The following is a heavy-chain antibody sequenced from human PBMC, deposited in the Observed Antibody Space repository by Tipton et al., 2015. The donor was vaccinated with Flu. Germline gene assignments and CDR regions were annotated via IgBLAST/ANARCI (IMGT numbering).Heavy chain of an antibody. CDR2: VYYSGST. D-gene: IGHD2-8*02. CDR1: GGSIAGSTFY. Sequence: LRLSCSVSGGSIAGSTFYWGWIRQTPGKGLEWIASVYYSGSTYYNPSLKSRVTISIDTSRNEFSLRLKSVSAADTAVYFCARDPGIYWRAVDKHYGMGVWGPGTKVIVSS. J-gene: IGHJ6*02. V-gene: IGHV4-39*07. CDR3: ARDPGIYWRAVDKHYGMGV.